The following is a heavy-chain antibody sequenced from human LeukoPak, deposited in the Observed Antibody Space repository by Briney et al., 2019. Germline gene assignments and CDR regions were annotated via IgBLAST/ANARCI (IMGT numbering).Heavy chain of an antibody. D-gene: IGHD2-15*01. CDR1: GGSFSGYY. J-gene: IGHJ4*02. V-gene: IGHV4-34*01. Sequence: SETLSHTCAVYGGSFSGYYWSWIRQPPGKGLEWIGEIDHSGSTNYNPSLKSRVTISVDTSKNQFSLKLSSVTAADTAVYYCARVRCSGGSCYSDYWGQGTLVTVSS. CDR2: IDHSGST. CDR3: ARVRCSGGSCYSDY.